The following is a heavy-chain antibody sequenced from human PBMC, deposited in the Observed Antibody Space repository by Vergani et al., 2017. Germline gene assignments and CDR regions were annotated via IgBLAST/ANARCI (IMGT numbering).Heavy chain of an antibody. Sequence: QVQLVQSGSEVRKPGASVKVSCQVSGYSLTELTIHRVRQAPGKGLEWMGGFDPEHGEVTFAHHIQGRVTMTEDRSTDTAYMELSSLRPEDTALYYCAIVTYYYDSSGYYLEYWGQGTLGTVSS. D-gene: IGHD3-22*01. J-gene: IGHJ4*01. CDR3: AIVTYYYDSSGYYLEY. V-gene: IGHV1-24*01. CDR2: FDPEHGEV. CDR1: GYSLTELT.